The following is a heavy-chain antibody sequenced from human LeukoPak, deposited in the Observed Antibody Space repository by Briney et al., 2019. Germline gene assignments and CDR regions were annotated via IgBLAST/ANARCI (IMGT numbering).Heavy chain of an antibody. J-gene: IGHJ4*02. CDR1: GGSFSGYY. V-gene: IGHV4-34*01. D-gene: IGHD2-15*01. Sequence: SETLSLTCAVYGGSFSGYYWSWIRQPPGKGLEWIGEINHSGGTNYNPSLKSRVTISADTSKNQFSLKLSSVTAADTAVYYCARGVVSFDYWGQGTLVTVSS. CDR3: ARGVVSFDY. CDR2: INHSGGT.